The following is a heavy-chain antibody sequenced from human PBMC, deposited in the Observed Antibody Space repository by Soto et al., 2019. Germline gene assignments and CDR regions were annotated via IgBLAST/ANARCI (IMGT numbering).Heavy chain of an antibody. CDR3: TRGYGDYVRDY. D-gene: IGHD4-17*01. V-gene: IGHV3-73*01. CDR2: IRSKSNSYAT. CDR1: GFTFSGSA. Sequence: EVQLVESGGGLVQPGGSLKLSCAVSGFTFSGSAMHWVRQASGKGLEWVGRIRSKSNSYATAYAASVKGRFTISRDDSKNTAYLQMSSLRREDTAVYYCTRGYGDYVRDYWGQGTLVTVSS. J-gene: IGHJ4*02.